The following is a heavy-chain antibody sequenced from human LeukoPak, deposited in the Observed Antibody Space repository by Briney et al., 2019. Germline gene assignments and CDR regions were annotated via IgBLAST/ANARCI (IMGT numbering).Heavy chain of an antibody. CDR3: AAAPIEMQQRGFDY. D-gene: IGHD5-24*01. J-gene: IGHJ4*02. V-gene: IGHV1-58*02. CDR1: GFTFSNSA. CDR2: IVVASGNT. Sequence: SVKVSCKASGFTFSNSAMQWVRQARGQRLEWIGWIVVASGNTKYAQKFQERVAITRDMSTSTAYMELSSLRPEDTALYYCAAAPIEMQQRGFDYWGQGSLVTVSS.